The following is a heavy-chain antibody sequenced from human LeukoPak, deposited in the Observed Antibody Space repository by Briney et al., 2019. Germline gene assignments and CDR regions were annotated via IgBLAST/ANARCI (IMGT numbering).Heavy chain of an antibody. CDR3: ARLYDRYYFDY. D-gene: IGHD1-14*01. CDR2: IYTSGST. CDR1: GGSISSYY. J-gene: IGHJ4*02. V-gene: IGHV4-4*09. Sequence: SETLSLTCTVPGGSISSYYWSWIRQPPGKGLEWIGYIYTSGSTNYNPSLKSRVTISVDTSKNQFSLKLSSVTAADTAVYYCARLYDRYYFDYWGQGTLVTVSS.